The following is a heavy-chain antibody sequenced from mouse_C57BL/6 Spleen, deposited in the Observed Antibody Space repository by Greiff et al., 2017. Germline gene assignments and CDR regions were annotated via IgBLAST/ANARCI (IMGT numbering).Heavy chain of an antibody. J-gene: IGHJ2*01. Sequence: QVTLIVSGPGILQPSQTLRLTCSSSGFSLSTFGMGVGWIRPAPGKGLEGLVHTWCDDDKYYNPALMSRLTISKNTSKNQVFLKIANVDTADTATYYCAGGSSYGDWGQGATLTASS. CDR2: TWCDDDK. CDR1: GFSLSTFGMG. D-gene: IGHD1-1*01. V-gene: IGHV8-8*01. CDR3: AGGSSYGD.